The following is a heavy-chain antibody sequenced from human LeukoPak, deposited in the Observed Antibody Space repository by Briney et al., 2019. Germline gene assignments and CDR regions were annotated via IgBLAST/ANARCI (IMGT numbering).Heavy chain of an antibody. CDR2: INPSGGST. CDR1: GYTFTSYY. D-gene: IGHD6-6*01. J-gene: IGHJ3*02. CDR3: ARDRGIAAREGAFDI. Sequence: ASVKVSCKASGYTFTSYYMHWERQAPGQGLEWMGIINPSGGSTSYAQKFQGRVTMTRDTSTSTVYMELRSLRSDDTAVYYCARDRGIAAREGAFDIWGQGTMVTVSS. V-gene: IGHV1-46*01.